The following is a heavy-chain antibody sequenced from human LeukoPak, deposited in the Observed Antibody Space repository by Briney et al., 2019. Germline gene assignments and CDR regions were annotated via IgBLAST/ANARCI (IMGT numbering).Heavy chain of an antibody. CDR1: GIIFSNFA. Sequence: GGSLRLSCEASGIIFSNFAMSWVRQAPGKGLEWVSVIYSGGSTYYADSVKGRFTISRDNSKNTLYLQMNSLRAEDTAVYYCARFRDAFDIWGQGTMVTVSS. CDR2: IYSGGST. V-gene: IGHV3-66*01. CDR3: ARFRDAFDI. J-gene: IGHJ3*02.